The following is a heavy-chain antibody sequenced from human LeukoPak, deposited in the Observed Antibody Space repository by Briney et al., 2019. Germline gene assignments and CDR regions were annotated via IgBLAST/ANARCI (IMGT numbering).Heavy chain of an antibody. CDR3: ARQEHDYGDPLGVDY. J-gene: IGHJ4*02. V-gene: IGHV4-30-2*01. CDR2: IYHSGST. CDR1: GGSISSGGYS. Sequence: SQTLSLTCAVSGGSISSGGYSWSWIRQPPGKGLEWIGYIYHSGSTYYNPSLKSRVTISVDTSKNQFSLKLSSVTAADTAVYYCARQEHDYGDPLGVDYWGQGTLVTVSS. D-gene: IGHD4-17*01.